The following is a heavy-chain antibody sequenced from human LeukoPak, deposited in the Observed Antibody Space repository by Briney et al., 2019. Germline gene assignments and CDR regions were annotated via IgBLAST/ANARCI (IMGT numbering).Heavy chain of an antibody. CDR1: GGSISSYY. J-gene: IGHJ5*02. CDR3: ARGRRGDNWNYGDWFDP. Sequence: SETLSLTCTVSGGSISSYYWSWIRQPPGKGLEWIGEINHSGSTNYNPSLKSRVTISVDTSKNQFSLKLSSVTAADTAVYYCARGRRGDNWNYGDWFDPWGQGTLVNVSS. CDR2: INHSGST. V-gene: IGHV4-34*01. D-gene: IGHD1-7*01.